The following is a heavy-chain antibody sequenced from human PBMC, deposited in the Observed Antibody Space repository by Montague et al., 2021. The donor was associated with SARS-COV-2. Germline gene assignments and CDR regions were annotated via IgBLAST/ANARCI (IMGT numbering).Heavy chain of an antibody. CDR2: ISDSGST. V-gene: IGHV4-59*08. CDR1: GGSISSFY. Sequence: SETLSLTCTVSGGSISSFYWSWFRQPPGKGLEWIGYISDSGSTNYNPSLTSRVTMSVDTSKNQFSLKLSSVTAADTAVYYCARFPTSYYYDSKAAPATPDAFDIWGQGTMVTVSS. D-gene: IGHD3-22*01. J-gene: IGHJ3*02. CDR3: ARFPTSYYYDSKAAPATPDAFDI.